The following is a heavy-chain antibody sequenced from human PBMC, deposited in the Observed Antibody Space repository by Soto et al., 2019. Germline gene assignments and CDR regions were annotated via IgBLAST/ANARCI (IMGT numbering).Heavy chain of an antibody. CDR3: ARAEVPFRAYIWGSYRYGYAFDI. V-gene: IGHV6-1*01. J-gene: IGHJ3*02. CDR2: TYYRSKWYN. Sequence: SQTLSLTCAISGDSVSSNSAAWNWIRQSPSRGLEWLGRTYYRSKWYNDYAVSVKSRITINPDTSKNQFSLQLNSVTPEDTAVYYCARAEVPFRAYIWGSYRYGYAFDIWGQGTMVTVSS. CDR1: GDSVSSNSAA. D-gene: IGHD3-16*02.